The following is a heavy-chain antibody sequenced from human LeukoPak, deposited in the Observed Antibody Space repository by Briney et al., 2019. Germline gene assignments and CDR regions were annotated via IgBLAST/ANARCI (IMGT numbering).Heavy chain of an antibody. CDR2: INPSGGST. J-gene: IGHJ5*02. Sequence: ASVKVSCKASGYTFTNYYMHWVRQAPGQGLEWMGIINPSGGSTNYAQKFQGRVTMTRDTSTSTVYMELSSLRSEDTAVFYCAREHSGYDSWGQGTLLTVSS. CDR1: GYTFTNYY. CDR3: AREHSGYDS. D-gene: IGHD5-12*01. V-gene: IGHV1-46*01.